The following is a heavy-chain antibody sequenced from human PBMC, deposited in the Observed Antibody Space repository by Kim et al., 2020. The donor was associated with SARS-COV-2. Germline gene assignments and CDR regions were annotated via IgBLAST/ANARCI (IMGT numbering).Heavy chain of an antibody. Sequence: GGSLRLSCAASGFTFSSYAMHWVRQAPGKGLEWVAVISYDGSNKYYADSVKGRFTISRDNSKNTLYLQMNSLRAEDTAVYYCARAPWYSSGGPDAFDIWG. V-gene: IGHV3-30*04. CDR3: ARAPWYSSGGPDAFDI. J-gene: IGHJ3*02. D-gene: IGHD6-19*01. CDR1: GFTFSSYA. CDR2: ISYDGSNK.